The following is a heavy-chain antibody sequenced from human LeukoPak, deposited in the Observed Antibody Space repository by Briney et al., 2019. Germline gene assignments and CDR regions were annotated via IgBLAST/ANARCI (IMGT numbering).Heavy chain of an antibody. CDR2: IRNDGTNK. V-gene: IGHV3-30*02. J-gene: IGHJ4*02. CDR3: GNFLAY. CDR1: GFTFSSYW. Sequence: GGSLRLSCAASGFTFSSYWMSWVRQAPGKGLEWVSFIRNDGTNKYYADSVKGRFTISRDNSKNTLYLQMSSLRPEDTAVYYCGNFLAYWGQGTLVTVSS.